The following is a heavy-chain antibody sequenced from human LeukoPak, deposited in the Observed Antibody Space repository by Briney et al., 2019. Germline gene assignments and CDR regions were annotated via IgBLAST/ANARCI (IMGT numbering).Heavy chain of an antibody. CDR1: GFTFSAYA. CDR3: AGDLHYYVAMDV. Sequence: GGSLRLSCEASGFTFSAYAMTWVRQAPGQGLEWVSSIGSDNKPHYSESVKGRFAISRDNSKSMLFLQLNSLRAEDTALYYCAGDLHYYVAMDVWGQGTTVTVSS. V-gene: IGHV3-23*05. D-gene: IGHD3-10*02. CDR2: IGSDNKP. J-gene: IGHJ6*02.